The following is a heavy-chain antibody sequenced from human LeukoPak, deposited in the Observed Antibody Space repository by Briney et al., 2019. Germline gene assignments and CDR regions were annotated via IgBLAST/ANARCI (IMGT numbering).Heavy chain of an antibody. CDR2: IYHSGST. Sequence: PSETLSLTCAVSGYPISSGYYWGWIRQPPGKGLEWIGSIYHSGSTYYNPSLKSRVTISVDTSKNQFSLKLSSVTAADTAVYYCARHDGSGTGYYYYYYMDVWGKGTTVTVSS. CDR3: ARHDGSGTGYYYYYYMDV. J-gene: IGHJ6*03. CDR1: GYPISSGYY. D-gene: IGHD3-10*01. V-gene: IGHV4-38-2*01.